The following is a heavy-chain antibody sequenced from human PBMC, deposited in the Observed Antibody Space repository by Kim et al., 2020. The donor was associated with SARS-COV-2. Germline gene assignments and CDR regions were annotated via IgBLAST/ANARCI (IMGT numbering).Heavy chain of an antibody. J-gene: IGHJ6*02. Sequence: GGSLRLSCAASGFTFSSYGMHWVRQAPGKGLEWVAVIWYDGSNKYYADSVKGRFTISRDNSKNTLYLQMNSLRAEDTAVYYCAKDRDTAMVQNYYYYGMDVRGQGTTVTVSS. CDR3: AKDRDTAMVQNYYYYGMDV. D-gene: IGHD5-18*01. CDR2: IWYDGSNK. V-gene: IGHV3-33*06. CDR1: GFTFSSYG.